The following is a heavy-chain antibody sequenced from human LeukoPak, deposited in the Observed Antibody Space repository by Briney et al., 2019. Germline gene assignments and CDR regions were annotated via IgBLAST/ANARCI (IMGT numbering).Heavy chain of an antibody. CDR2: ISGSGGST. CDR1: GFTFSSYA. J-gene: IGHJ4*02. Sequence: PGGSLRLSCAASGFTFSSYAMSWVRQAPGKGLEWVSAISGSGGSTYYADSVKGRFTISRDNAKNTLYLQMNSLRAEDTAVYYCAGGSGWLIDYWGQGTLVTVSS. CDR3: AGGSGWLIDY. D-gene: IGHD6-19*01. V-gene: IGHV3-23*01.